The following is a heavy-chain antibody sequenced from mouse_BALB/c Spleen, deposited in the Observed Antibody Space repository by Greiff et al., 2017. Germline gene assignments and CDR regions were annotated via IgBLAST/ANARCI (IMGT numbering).Heavy chain of an antibody. V-gene: IGHV14-1*02. Sequence: EVQLQQSGAELVRPGALVKLSCKASGFNIKDYYMHWVKQRPEQGLVWIGWIDPENGNTIYDPKFHGKASITADTSSNTAYLQLSSLTSEDTAVYYCAGFAYWGQGTLVTVSA. CDR3: AGFAY. CDR2: IDPENGNT. CDR1: GFNIKDYY. J-gene: IGHJ3*01.